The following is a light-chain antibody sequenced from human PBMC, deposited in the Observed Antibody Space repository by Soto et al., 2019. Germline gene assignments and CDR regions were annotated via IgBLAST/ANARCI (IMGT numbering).Light chain of an antibody. J-gene: IGKJ1*01. CDR2: GVS. CDR1: QSVSSN. CDR3: QQYNSYSRT. Sequence: ERIMTQSPATLSVSPWESATLSCRASQSVSSNLAWYQQKPGQAPRLLIYGVSTRATGIPARFSGSGSETKFTLTISSLQSDDFATYYCQQYNSYSRTFGQGTKVDIK. V-gene: IGKV3-15*01.